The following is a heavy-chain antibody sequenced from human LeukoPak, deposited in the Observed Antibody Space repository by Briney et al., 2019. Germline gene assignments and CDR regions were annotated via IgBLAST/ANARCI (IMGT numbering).Heavy chain of an antibody. CDR1: GFTFSRYW. Sequence: GGSLRLSCAASGFTFSRYWMSWVRQAPGKGLEWVANINQDGCEKYSVDSVKGRFTISRDNAKNSLYLQMNSLRAEDTAVYYCAKDSVGIAVAGPAYYYYYGMDVWGQGTTVTVSS. J-gene: IGHJ6*02. D-gene: IGHD6-19*01. V-gene: IGHV3-7*03. CDR2: INQDGCEK. CDR3: AKDSVGIAVAGPAYYYYYGMDV.